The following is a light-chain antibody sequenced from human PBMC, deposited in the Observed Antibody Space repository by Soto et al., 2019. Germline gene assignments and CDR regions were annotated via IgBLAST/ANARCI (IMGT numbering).Light chain of an antibody. J-gene: IGKJ2*01. CDR3: QQYGSSSYT. CDR1: QSVSSSC. Sequence: ESGLRQSPGTVSLSPGERGTLSCGASQSVSSSCLAWYQQKPGQAPRLLIYGASSRATGTPDRFSGSGSGTDFALTISRLEPEDFAVYYCQQYGSSSYTFGQGTKLEIK. V-gene: IGKV3-20*01. CDR2: GAS.